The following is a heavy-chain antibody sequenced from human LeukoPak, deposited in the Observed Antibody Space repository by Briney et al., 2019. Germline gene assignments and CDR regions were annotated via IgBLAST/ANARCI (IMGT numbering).Heavy chain of an antibody. CDR3: AKSPVRLRLGESSPPGDY. Sequence: ASVKVSCKASGYTFTSYAMHWVRQAPGQRLEWMGWINAGNGNTKYSQKFQGRVTITRDTSASTAYMELSSLRSEDTAVYYCAKSPVRLRLGESSPPGDYWGQGTLVTVSS. CDR1: GYTFTSYA. D-gene: IGHD3-16*02. J-gene: IGHJ4*02. CDR2: INAGNGNT. V-gene: IGHV1-3*01.